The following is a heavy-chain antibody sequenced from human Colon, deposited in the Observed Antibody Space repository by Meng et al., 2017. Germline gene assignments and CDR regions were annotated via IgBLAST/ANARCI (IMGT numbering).Heavy chain of an antibody. CDR2: IHNSGKT. CDR1: GASINIGSYY. Sequence: ELQEEGPGLAKPSETLSLTCTVSGASINIGSYYWAWVRQAPGKGLEWIGSIHNSGKTYYNSSLKSRVTILVDTSKNQFSLKLTSVTAADTAVYLCARLVTTVTTGNWFDPWGQGTLVTVSS. D-gene: IGHD4-17*01. CDR3: ARLVTTVTTGNWFDP. J-gene: IGHJ5*02. V-gene: IGHV4-39*07.